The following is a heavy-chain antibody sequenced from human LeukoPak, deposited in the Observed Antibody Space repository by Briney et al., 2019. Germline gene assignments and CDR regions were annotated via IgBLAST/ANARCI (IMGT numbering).Heavy chain of an antibody. CDR2: ISGNGINT. V-gene: IGHV3-23*01. Sequence: GGSLTLSCATSGFTFNIYAMNWVRQAPGKGLEWVSIISGNGINTYYADSVKGRFTISRDDSKNTLYLQMNSLGVDDTAIYYCARGVSDWGQGTLVTVAS. CDR3: ARGVSD. CDR1: GFTFNIYA. D-gene: IGHD3-16*01. J-gene: IGHJ4*02.